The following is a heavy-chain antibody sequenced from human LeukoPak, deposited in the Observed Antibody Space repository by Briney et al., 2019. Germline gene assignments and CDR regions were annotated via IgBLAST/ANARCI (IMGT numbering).Heavy chain of an antibody. CDR2: IYSGGST. Sequence: TGGSLRLSCAASGFTVSSNYMSWVRQAPGKGLEWVSVIYSGGSTYYADSVKGRFTISRHNSKNTLYLQMNSLRAEDTAVYYCARVDLAGQFDYWGQGTLVTVSS. CDR1: GFTVSSNY. D-gene: IGHD2-15*01. V-gene: IGHV3-53*04. CDR3: ARVDLAGQFDY. J-gene: IGHJ4*02.